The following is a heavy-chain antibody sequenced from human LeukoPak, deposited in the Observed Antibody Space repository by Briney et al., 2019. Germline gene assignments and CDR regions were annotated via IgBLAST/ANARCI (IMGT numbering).Heavy chain of an antibody. CDR1: GFTFSSYG. CDR3: AKDIVGAPYYYYGMDV. J-gene: IGHJ6*02. CDR2: ISYDGSNK. Sequence: GSLRLSCAASGFTFSSYGMHWVRQAPGKGLEWVAVISYDGSNKYYADSVKGRFTISRDNSKNTLYLQMNSLRAEDTAVYYCAKDIVGAPYYYYGMDVWGQGTTVTVSS. V-gene: IGHV3-30*18. D-gene: IGHD1-26*01.